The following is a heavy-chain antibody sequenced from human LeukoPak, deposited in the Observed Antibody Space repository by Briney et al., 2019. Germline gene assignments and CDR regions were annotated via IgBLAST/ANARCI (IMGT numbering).Heavy chain of an antibody. CDR1: GGSISGDSW. D-gene: IGHD3-9*01. Sequence: SETVSLTCAVSGGSISGDSWWSWVRQSPGKGLEWIGESHHSGDTDYNSSLKSRVTISLDKSKTQFSLTLNSVTAADTAVYYCARFYYYDILTGSNWYYFDYWGQGTLVTVSS. CDR3: ARFYYYDILTGSNWYYFDY. V-gene: IGHV4-4*02. J-gene: IGHJ4*02. CDR2: SHHSGDT.